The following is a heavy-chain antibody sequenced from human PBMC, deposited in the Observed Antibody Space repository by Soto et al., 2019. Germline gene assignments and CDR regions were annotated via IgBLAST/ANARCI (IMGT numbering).Heavy chain of an antibody. Sequence: ASVKVSCKASGYTFTGYYMHWVRQAPGQGLEWMGRIIPILGIANYAQKFQGRVTITADKSTSTAYMELSSLRSEDTAVYYCARDSGSSSSGWFDPWGQGTLVTVSS. D-gene: IGHD6-6*01. CDR2: IIPILGIA. CDR3: ARDSGSSSSGWFDP. CDR1: GYTFTGYY. J-gene: IGHJ5*02. V-gene: IGHV1-69*04.